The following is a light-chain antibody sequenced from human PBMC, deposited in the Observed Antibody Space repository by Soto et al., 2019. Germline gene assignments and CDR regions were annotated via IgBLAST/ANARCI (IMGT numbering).Light chain of an antibody. V-gene: IGKV3D-15*01. CDR2: DIS. CDR3: QQYDTWPLT. Sequence: ETVMTQFPATLSVSPGERATLSCRASQYVSTNLAWYQQQPGQPPRLLIYDISNRATGIPARFSGSGSETEFALTITPLQSEDFAVYYCQQYDTWPLTFGGGTKVDIK. CDR1: QYVSTN. J-gene: IGKJ4*01.